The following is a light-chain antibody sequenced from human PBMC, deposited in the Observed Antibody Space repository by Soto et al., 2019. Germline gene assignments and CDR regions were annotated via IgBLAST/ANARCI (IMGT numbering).Light chain of an antibody. CDR3: AAWDDSLNGWV. V-gene: IGLV1-44*01. Sequence: QSVLTQPPSASGTPGQRVTISCTGTSSNIGSNPVNWYQQLPGTAPKAHIYSNNQRPSGVPDRFSGSKSGTSASLAISGLQSEDEADYHCAAWDDSLNGWVFGGGTQLTVL. J-gene: IGLJ3*02. CDR1: SSNIGSNP. CDR2: SNN.